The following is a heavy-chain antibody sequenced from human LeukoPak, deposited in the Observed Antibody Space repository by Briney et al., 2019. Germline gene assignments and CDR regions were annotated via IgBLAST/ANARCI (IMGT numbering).Heavy chain of an antibody. CDR3: ARDGYGIVATDGRTFDY. CDR1: GFTFSSYG. CDR2: ISGSGGSK. Sequence: GGSLRLSCAASGFTFSSYGMSWVRQAPGKWLEWVSAISGSGGSKYYADSVKGRFTISRDNAKNSLYLQMNSLRAEDTAVYYCARDGYGIVATDGRTFDYWGQGTLVTVSS. J-gene: IGHJ4*02. V-gene: IGHV3-23*01. D-gene: IGHD5-12*01.